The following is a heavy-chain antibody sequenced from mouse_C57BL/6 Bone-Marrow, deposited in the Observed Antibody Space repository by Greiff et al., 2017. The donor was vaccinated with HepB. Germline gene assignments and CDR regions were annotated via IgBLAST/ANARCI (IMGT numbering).Heavy chain of an antibody. Sequence: QVQLQQPGAELVKPGASVKLSCKASGYTFTSYWMQWVKQRPGQGLEWIGEIDPSDSYTNYNQKFKGKATLTVDTSSSTAYMQLSSLTSEDSAVYYCALYYYGRSPWGQGTTLTVSS. CDR3: ALYYYGRSP. CDR1: GYTFTSYW. CDR2: IDPSDSYT. J-gene: IGHJ2*01. V-gene: IGHV1-50*01. D-gene: IGHD1-1*01.